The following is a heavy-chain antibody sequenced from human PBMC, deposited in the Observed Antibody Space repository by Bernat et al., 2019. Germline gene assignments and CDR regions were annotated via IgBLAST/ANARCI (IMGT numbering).Heavy chain of an antibody. CDR1: GFTFSSYA. CDR2: ISGSGGST. CDR3: AKENTWDVDTAMPGDY. J-gene: IGHJ4*02. D-gene: IGHD5-18*01. Sequence: EVQLLESGGGLVQPGGSLRLSCAASGFTFSSYAMSWVRQAPGKGLEWVSAISGSGGSTYFADSVKGRFTISRDNSKNTLYLQMNSLRAEDTAVYYCAKENTWDVDTAMPGDYWGQGTLVTVSS. V-gene: IGHV3-23*01.